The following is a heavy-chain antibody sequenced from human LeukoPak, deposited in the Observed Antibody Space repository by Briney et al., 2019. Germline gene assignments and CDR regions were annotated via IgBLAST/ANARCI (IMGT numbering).Heavy chain of an antibody. V-gene: IGHV4-39*07. Sequence: SETLSLTCTVSGGSISSSSYYWGWIRQPPGKGLEWIGSIYYSGSTYYNPSLKSRVTISVDTSKNQFSLKLSSVTAADTAVYYCDARYCSSTSCYGSYYYMDVWGKGTTVTVSS. D-gene: IGHD2-2*01. J-gene: IGHJ6*03. CDR1: GGSISSSSYY. CDR3: DARYCSSTSCYGSYYYMDV. CDR2: IYYSGST.